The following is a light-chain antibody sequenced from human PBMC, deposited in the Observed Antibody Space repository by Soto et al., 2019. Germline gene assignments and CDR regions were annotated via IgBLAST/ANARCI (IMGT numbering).Light chain of an antibody. J-gene: IGLJ1*01. CDR3: CSYAGIYSYV. CDR1: SSDVGGYDY. V-gene: IGLV2-14*01. Sequence: QSPLTQPASVSGSPGQSITISCTGTSSDVGGYDYVSWYQLHPGKAPKLMVFEVSNRPSGVSYRFSGSKSGNTASLTISGLQAEDEADYYCCSYAGIYSYVFGTGTKATVL. CDR2: EVS.